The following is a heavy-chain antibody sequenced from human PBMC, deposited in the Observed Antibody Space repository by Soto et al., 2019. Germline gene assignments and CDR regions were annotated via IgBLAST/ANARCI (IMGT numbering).Heavy chain of an antibody. CDR2: IVKEGSQK. J-gene: IGHJ4*02. D-gene: IGHD4-17*01. CDR1: GFRFSAYG. V-gene: IGHV3-33*05. CDR3: ARDDVYADNGLDY. Sequence: QVQLVESGGGVVQPGRSLTLSCAASGFRFSAYGMHWVRQAPGEGLEWLAVIVKEGSQKQYADSVKGRFTVSRDNSKNSLYLEMNSLRAGDTAVYYCARDDVYADNGLDYWGQGTLVSGSS.